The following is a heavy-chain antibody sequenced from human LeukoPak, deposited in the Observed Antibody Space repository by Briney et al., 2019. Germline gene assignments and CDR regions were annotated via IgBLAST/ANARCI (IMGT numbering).Heavy chain of an antibody. CDR2: IYSGGST. CDR1: GFTVSSNY. D-gene: IGHD1-1*01. CDR3: ARAVLNWFDP. J-gene: IGHJ5*02. Sequence: GGSLRLSCAAPGFTVSSNYMSWVRQAPGKGLEWGSVIYSGGSTYYADSVKGRFATSRDNSKNTLYLQMNSLRAEDTAVYYCARAVLNWFDPWGQGTLITVSS. V-gene: IGHV3-53*01.